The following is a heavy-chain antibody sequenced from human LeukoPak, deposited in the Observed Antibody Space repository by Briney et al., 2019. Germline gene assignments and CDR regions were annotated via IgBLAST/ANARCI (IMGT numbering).Heavy chain of an antibody. Sequence: ASVKVSCKASGYTFTSYYMHWVRQAPGQGLEWMGIINPSGGSTSYAQKFQGRVTITRDTSASTAYMELSSLRSEDTAVYYCARGRYFDWFVDYWGQGTLVTVSS. V-gene: IGHV1-46*01. CDR3: ARGRYFDWFVDY. CDR1: GYTFTSYY. D-gene: IGHD3-9*01. J-gene: IGHJ4*02. CDR2: INPSGGST.